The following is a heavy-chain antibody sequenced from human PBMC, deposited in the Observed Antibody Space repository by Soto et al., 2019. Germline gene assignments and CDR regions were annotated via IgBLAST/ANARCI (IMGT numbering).Heavy chain of an antibody. CDR1: GYSFTSYW. Sequence: PGESLKISCKGSGYSFTSYWIGWVRQMPGKGLEWMGIIYPGDSDTRYSPSFQGQVTISADKSISTAYLQWSSLKASDTAMYYCARTRGRITIFGVVTPNWLDPWGQGPLVTVYS. J-gene: IGHJ5*02. CDR2: IYPGDSDT. V-gene: IGHV5-51*01. CDR3: ARTRGRITIFGVVTPNWLDP. D-gene: IGHD3-3*01.